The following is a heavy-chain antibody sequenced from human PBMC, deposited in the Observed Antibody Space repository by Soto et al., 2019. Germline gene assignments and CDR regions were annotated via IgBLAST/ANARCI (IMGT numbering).Heavy chain of an antibody. Sequence: QVQLQESGPGLVKPSETLSLTCSVSGGSISNHYWSWIRQPHGKGLEWIGYIYYTGNTNYNPSLKSRVTMSVDTSRNQISLKLTTVTAADTAVYYCTRANWYSEYWGQGTLVTVSS. J-gene: IGHJ4*02. CDR1: GGSISNHY. V-gene: IGHV4-59*11. D-gene: IGHD7-27*01. CDR2: IYYTGNT. CDR3: TRANWYSEY.